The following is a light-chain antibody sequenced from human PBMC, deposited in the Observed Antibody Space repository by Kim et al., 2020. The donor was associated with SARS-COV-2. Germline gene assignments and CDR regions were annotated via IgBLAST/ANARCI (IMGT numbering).Light chain of an antibody. CDR3: QVWDTDTDDYV. J-gene: IGLJ1*01. CDR1: NIGGHS. CDR2: YDS. V-gene: IGLV3-21*01. Sequence: SYELTQPPSVSVAPGQTARITCGGNNIGGHSVHWYQQKPGQAPVLVIYYDSDRPSGIPERFSGSKAATTATLTISRVEAGDEADYYCQVWDTDTDDYVFGTGNKVTVL.